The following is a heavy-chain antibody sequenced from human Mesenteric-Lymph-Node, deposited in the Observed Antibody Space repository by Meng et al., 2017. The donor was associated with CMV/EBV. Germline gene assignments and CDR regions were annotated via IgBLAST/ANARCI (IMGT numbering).Heavy chain of an antibody. J-gene: IGHJ4*02. CDR1: GDSVSSNSAA. CDR3: TRDADGSGRDY. V-gene: IGHV6-1*01. CDR2: TYYKSTWYN. D-gene: IGHD3-22*01. Sequence: SQTLSLTCAISGDSVSSNSAAWTWIRQSPSRGLEWLGRTYYKSTWYNDYAVSVKSRITINPDTSRNHFSLQLTSVTPEDTAVYYCTRDADGSGRDYWGQGTLVTVSS.